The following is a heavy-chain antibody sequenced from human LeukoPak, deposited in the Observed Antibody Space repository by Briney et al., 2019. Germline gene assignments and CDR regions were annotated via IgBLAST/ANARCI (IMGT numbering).Heavy chain of an antibody. CDR1: GGSISSSSYY. D-gene: IGHD3-16*01. Sequence: PSETLSLTCTVSGGSISSSSYYWGWIRQPPGKGLEWIGSIYYSGSTYYNPSLKSRVTISVDTSKNQFSLKLSSVTAADTAVYYCARDEGIWGNFDYWGQGTLVTVSS. V-gene: IGHV4-39*07. J-gene: IGHJ4*02. CDR2: IYYSGST. CDR3: ARDEGIWGNFDY.